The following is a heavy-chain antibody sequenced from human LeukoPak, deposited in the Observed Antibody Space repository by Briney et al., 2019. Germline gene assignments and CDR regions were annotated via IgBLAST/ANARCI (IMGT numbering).Heavy chain of an antibody. J-gene: IGHJ4*02. Sequence: ASVKVSCKASGYTFTSYGISWVRQAPGQGLEWMGWISAYNGNTNYAQKLQGRVTMTTDTSTSTAYMELRSLRSDDTAVYYSARVLWFGELFPDFDYWGQGTLVTVSS. V-gene: IGHV1-18*01. CDR3: ARVLWFGELFPDFDY. CDR2: ISAYNGNT. D-gene: IGHD3-10*01. CDR1: GYTFTSYG.